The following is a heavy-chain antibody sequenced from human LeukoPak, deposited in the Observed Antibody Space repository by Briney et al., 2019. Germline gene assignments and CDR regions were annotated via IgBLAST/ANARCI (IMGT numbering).Heavy chain of an antibody. J-gene: IGHJ6*03. CDR1: GGSISSYY. Sequence: SETLSLTCTVSGGSISSYYWSWIRQPPGKGLEWIGYIYYSGSTNYNPSLKSRVTISVDTSENQFSLKLSSVTAADTAVYYCARGGAAAAGTSGYYYYYMDVWGKGTTVTVSS. CDR3: ARGGAAAAGTSGYYYYYMDV. D-gene: IGHD6-13*01. CDR2: IYYSGST. V-gene: IGHV4-59*01.